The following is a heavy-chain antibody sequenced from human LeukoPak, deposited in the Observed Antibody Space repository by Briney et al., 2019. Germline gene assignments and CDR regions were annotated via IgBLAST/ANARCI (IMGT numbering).Heavy chain of an antibody. J-gene: IGHJ4*02. D-gene: IGHD5-24*01. V-gene: IGHV4-59*01. CDR1: GGSISSYY. Sequence: SETLSLTCTVSGGSISSYYWSWIRQPPGKGLEWIGYIYYSGSTNYNPSLKSRVTISVDTSKNQFSLKLSSVTAADTAVYYCARDEMGGLSDYWGQGTLVTVSS. CDR3: ARDEMGGLSDY. CDR2: IYYSGST.